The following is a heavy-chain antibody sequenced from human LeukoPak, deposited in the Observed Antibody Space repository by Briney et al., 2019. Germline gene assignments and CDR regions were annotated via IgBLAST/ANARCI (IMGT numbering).Heavy chain of an antibody. CDR2: INHSGST. D-gene: IGHD1-26*01. CDR3: ARERAGFIVVYDY. V-gene: IGHV4-34*01. Sequence: SETLSLTCAVYGGSFSGYYWSWIRQPPGKGLEWIGEINHSGSTNYNPSLKSRVTISVDTSKNQFSLKLSSVPAADTAMYYCARERAGFIVVYDYWGQGTLVTVSS. J-gene: IGHJ4*02. CDR1: GGSFSGYY.